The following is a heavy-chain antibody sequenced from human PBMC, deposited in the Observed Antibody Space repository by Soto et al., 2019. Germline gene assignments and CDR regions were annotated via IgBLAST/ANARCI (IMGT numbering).Heavy chain of an antibody. D-gene: IGHD1-26*01. V-gene: IGHV1-69*01. CDR2: IIPIFGTA. Sequence: QVQLVQSGAEVKKPGSSVKVSYKASGGTFSSYAISWVRQAPGQGLEWRGGIIPIFGTANYAQKFQGRVTITADESTSTAYMELSSLRSEDTAVYYCARVEWESQYYGMDVWGQGTTVTVSS. CDR3: ARVEWESQYYGMDV. CDR1: GGTFSSYA. J-gene: IGHJ6*02.